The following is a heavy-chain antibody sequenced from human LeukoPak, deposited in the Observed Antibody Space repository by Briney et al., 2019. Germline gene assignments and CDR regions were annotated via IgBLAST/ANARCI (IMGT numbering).Heavy chain of an antibody. D-gene: IGHD3-3*01. CDR2: IYYSGST. V-gene: IGHV4-59*12. CDR1: GGSISCYY. CDR3: ARERYDFWSGYYGMDV. Sequence: TSETLSLTCTVSGGSISCYYWSWIRQPPGKGLEWIGYIYYSGSTNYNPSLKSRVTISVDTSKNQFSLKLSSVTAADTAVYYCARERYDFWSGYYGMDVWGQGTTVTVSS. J-gene: IGHJ6*02.